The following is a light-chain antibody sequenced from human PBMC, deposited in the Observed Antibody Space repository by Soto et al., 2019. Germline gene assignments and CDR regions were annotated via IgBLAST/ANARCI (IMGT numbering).Light chain of an antibody. Sequence: DIRMTQSPSSLSASVGDRVTITCRTSQDSSNYLAWYQQKPGKVPKLLIYAASTLQSGVPSRFSGSGSGTDFTLTISSLQPEDVATYYCQKYNSAPLTFGGGTKVEIK. V-gene: IGKV1-27*01. CDR3: QKYNSAPLT. J-gene: IGKJ4*01. CDR2: AAS. CDR1: QDSSNY.